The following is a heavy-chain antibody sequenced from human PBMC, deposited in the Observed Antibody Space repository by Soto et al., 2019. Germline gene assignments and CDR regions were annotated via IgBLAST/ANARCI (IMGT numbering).Heavy chain of an antibody. CDR3: AKDHLGGSGSYCHSWFDP. J-gene: IGHJ5*02. D-gene: IGHD3-10*01. V-gene: IGHV3-23*01. CDR1: GFTFSSYA. Sequence: EVQLLESGGGLVQPGGSLRLSCAASGFTFSSYAMRWVRQAPGKGLEWVSAISGSGGSTYYADSVKGRFTISRDNSKNTQYLQMNCLRADDTAVYYCAKDHLGGSGSYCHSWFDPWGQGTLVTVSS. CDR2: ISGSGGST.